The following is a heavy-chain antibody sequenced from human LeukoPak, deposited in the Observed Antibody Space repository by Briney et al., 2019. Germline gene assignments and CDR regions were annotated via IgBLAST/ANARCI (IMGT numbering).Heavy chain of an antibody. CDR1: GYNFATYG. J-gene: IGHJ4*02. D-gene: IGHD6-13*01. Sequence: ASVNVSCKASGYNFATYGFCWVRQAPGHGLAWMGWISANSGKTTYAQKFQGRVTMTTDTSTTTAYMELRTLRPDDTAVYYCAKVAGDRMDYWGQGTLVTVSS. CDR2: ISANSGKT. CDR3: AKVAGDRMDY. V-gene: IGHV1-18*01.